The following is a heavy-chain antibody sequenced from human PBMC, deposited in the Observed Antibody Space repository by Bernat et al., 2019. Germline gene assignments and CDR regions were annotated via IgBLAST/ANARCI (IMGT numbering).Heavy chain of an antibody. V-gene: IGHV3-64D*06. D-gene: IGHD3-10*01. CDR3: VKESMVQGVPYNFFDY. J-gene: IGHJ4*02. CDR2: ISNNGGST. CDR1: RFTFSTYA. Sequence: EVQLVESGGGLVQPGGSLRLSCSASRFTFSTYAMHWVRQAPGKGLEYVSTISNNGGSTYFADSVKGRFTISGDNSKNTLYLQMSSLRTEDTAVYYCVKESMVQGVPYNFFDYWGQGTLVTVSS.